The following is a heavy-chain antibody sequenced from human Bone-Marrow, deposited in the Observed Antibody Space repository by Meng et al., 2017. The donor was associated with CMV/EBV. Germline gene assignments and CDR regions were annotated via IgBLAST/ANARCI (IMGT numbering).Heavy chain of an antibody. J-gene: IGHJ6*02. CDR2: IGTAGDT. Sequence: GESLKISCAACGFTFSSYDMHWVRQATGKGLEWVSAIGTAGDTYYPGSVKGQFTISRENAKNSLYLQMNSLRAGDTAVYYCARDLSHGDYRYYYYYYGMDVWGQGTTVTVSS. D-gene: IGHD4-17*01. CDR3: ARDLSHGDYRYYYYYYGMDV. CDR1: GFTFSSYD. V-gene: IGHV3-13*03.